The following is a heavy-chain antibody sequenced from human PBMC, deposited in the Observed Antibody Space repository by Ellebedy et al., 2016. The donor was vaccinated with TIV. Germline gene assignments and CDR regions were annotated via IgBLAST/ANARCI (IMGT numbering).Heavy chain of an antibody. Sequence: ASVKVSXXASGYTFTGYYMHWVRQAPGQGLEWMGWINPNSGGTNYAQKFQGRVTMTRDTSISTAYMELSRLRSDDTAVYYCASGIMRDYYYYMDVWGKGTTVTVSS. J-gene: IGHJ6*03. CDR2: INPNSGGT. D-gene: IGHD1-26*01. CDR1: GYTFTGYY. CDR3: ASGIMRDYYYYMDV. V-gene: IGHV1-2*02.